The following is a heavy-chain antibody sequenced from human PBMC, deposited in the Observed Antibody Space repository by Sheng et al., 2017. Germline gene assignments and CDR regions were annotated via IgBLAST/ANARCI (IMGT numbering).Heavy chain of an antibody. V-gene: IGHV3-33*01. J-gene: IGHJ1*01. CDR1: GFTFSSYG. D-gene: IGHD2-15*01. Sequence: QVQLVESGGGVVQPGRSRRLSCAASGFTFSSYGMHWVRQAPGKGLEWVAVIWYDGSNKYYADSVKGRFTISRDNSKNTLYLQMNSLRAEDTAVYYCAREPVVPTEGYFQHWGQGTLVTVSS. CDR2: IWYDGSNK. CDR3: AREPVVPTEGYFQH.